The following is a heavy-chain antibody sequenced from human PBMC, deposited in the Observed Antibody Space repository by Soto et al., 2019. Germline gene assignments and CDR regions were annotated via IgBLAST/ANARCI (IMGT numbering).Heavy chain of an antibody. Sequence: GESLKISCKGSGYSFTSYWIGWVRQMPGKGLEWMGIIYPGDSDTRYSPSFQGQVTISADKSISTAYLQWSSLKASDTAMYYCARLYDILTGYYTHNWFDPWGQGTLVTVSS. CDR2: IYPGDSDT. CDR1: GYSFTSYW. CDR3: ARLYDILTGYYTHNWFDP. J-gene: IGHJ5*02. D-gene: IGHD3-9*01. V-gene: IGHV5-51*01.